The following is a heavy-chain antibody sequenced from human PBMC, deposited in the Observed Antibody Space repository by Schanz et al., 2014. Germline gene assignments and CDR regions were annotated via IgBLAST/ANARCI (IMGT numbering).Heavy chain of an antibody. V-gene: IGHV3-74*02. CDR1: GFTFSSHW. J-gene: IGHJ1*01. D-gene: IGHD1-1*01. Sequence: DVQLLESGGGLVQPGGSLRLSCAASGFTFSSHWMHWVRQDPGKGLVWVARINGIGRNTDYADSVTGRFTISRDNAKNTLYLQMNSLRAEDTAVYFCAKIERNEDWGQGTLVTVSS. CDR3: AKIERNED. CDR2: INGIGRNT.